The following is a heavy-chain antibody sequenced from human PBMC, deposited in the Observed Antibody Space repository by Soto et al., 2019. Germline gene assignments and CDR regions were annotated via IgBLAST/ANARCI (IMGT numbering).Heavy chain of an antibody. CDR1: GTSISSTFW. Sequence: SETLSLTCAVSGTSISSTFWWTWVRQPPGKGLEWIGEVYHSGSTKYNPYLKSRVTISVDKSKNQFSLKLRAVTAADTAVYYCATLPPRIVVVKTEIPTWGQGTLVTVSS. V-gene: IGHV4-4*02. CDR2: VYHSGST. J-gene: IGHJ5*02. D-gene: IGHD2-15*01. CDR3: ATLPPRIVVVKTEIPT.